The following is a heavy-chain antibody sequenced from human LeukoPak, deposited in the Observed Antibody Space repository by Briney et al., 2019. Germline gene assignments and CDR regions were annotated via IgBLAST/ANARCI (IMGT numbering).Heavy chain of an antibody. J-gene: IGHJ4*02. CDR1: GFTFSSHA. Sequence: GGSLRLSCAASGFTFSSHAMTGVRQTPGKGLEWVSAISGSGGSTYYADSVKGRLTISRDNAKNSLYLQMNSLRAEDTAVYYCARGIYDFWSGYYGGPFDYWGQGTLVTVSS. V-gene: IGHV3-23*01. D-gene: IGHD3-3*01. CDR3: ARGIYDFWSGYYGGPFDY. CDR2: ISGSGGST.